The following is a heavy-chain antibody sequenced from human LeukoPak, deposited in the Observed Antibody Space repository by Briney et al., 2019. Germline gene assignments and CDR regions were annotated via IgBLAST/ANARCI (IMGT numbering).Heavy chain of an antibody. Sequence: ASVKVSCKASGYIFSDYYMHWVRQAPGQGLEWMGWIKPDSGGTNYEQKFQGRVIMTLDTSISTAYMELTRLTSDDTAVYYCSRSQYYGMDVWGQGTTVTVSS. J-gene: IGHJ6*02. CDR1: GYIFSDYY. CDR2: IKPDSGGT. CDR3: SRSQYYGMDV. V-gene: IGHV1-2*02.